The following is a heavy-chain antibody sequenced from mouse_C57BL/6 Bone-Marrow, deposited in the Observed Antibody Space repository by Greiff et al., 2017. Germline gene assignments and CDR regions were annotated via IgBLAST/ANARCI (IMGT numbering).Heavy chain of an antibody. CDR1: GFNIKDYY. Sequence: EVQLQQSGAELVRPGASVKLSCTASGFNIKDYYMHWVKQRPEQGLEWIGRIDPEDGDPEYAPKFQCKATMTADTSSNTAYLQLSSLTSEDTAVYYCTTIGDSSPYYAMDYWGQGTSVTVSS. CDR2: IDPEDGDP. J-gene: IGHJ4*01. V-gene: IGHV14-1*01. CDR3: TTIGDSSPYYAMDY. D-gene: IGHD3-3*01.